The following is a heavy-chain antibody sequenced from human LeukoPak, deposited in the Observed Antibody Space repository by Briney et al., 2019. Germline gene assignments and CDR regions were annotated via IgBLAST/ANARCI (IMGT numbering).Heavy chain of an antibody. Sequence: SETLSLTCTVSGYSISSGYYWGWIRQPPGKGLEWIGSIYHSGSTYYNPSLKSRVTISVDTSKNQFSLKLTSVTAADTAVYYCASMLPATAIHFDYWGQGTLVTVSS. D-gene: IGHD2-2*02. CDR2: IYHSGST. CDR1: GYSISSGYY. J-gene: IGHJ4*02. V-gene: IGHV4-38-2*02. CDR3: ASMLPATAIHFDY.